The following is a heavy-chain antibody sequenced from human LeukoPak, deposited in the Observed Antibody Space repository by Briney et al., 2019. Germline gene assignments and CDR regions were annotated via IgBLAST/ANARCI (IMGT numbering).Heavy chain of an antibody. V-gene: IGHV3-53*01. CDR2: IYSGGST. CDR1: GFTFTSSR. CDR3: ARDRYSSSWLDAFDI. J-gene: IGHJ3*02. D-gene: IGHD6-13*01. Sequence: QPGGSLGLSCAASGFTFTSSRMLWVRQAPGKGLEWVSVIYSGGSTYYADSVKGRFTISRDNSKNTLYLQMNSLRAEDTAVYYCARDRYSSSWLDAFDIWGQGTMVTVSS.